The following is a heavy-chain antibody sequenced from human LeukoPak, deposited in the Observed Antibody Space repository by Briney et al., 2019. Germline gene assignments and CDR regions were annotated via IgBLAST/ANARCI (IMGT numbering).Heavy chain of an antibody. CDR3: AELGITMIGGV. CDR1: GFTVSSNY. J-gene: IGHJ6*04. V-gene: IGHV3-53*01. Sequence: PGGSLRLSCVVSGFTVSSNYMSWVRQAPGKGLEWVSVISSAGSTYYADSVKGRFTISRDNAKNSLYLQMNSLRAEDTAVYYCAELGITMIGGVWGKGTTVTISS. D-gene: IGHD3-10*02. CDR2: ISSAGST.